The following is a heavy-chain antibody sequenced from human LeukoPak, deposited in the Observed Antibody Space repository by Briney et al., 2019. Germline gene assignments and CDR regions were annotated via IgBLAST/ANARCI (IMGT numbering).Heavy chain of an antibody. CDR2: ISYDGSNK. J-gene: IGHJ4*02. D-gene: IGHD2-2*01. V-gene: IGHV3-30-3*01. Sequence: GGSLRLSCAASGFTFSSYAMHWFRQAPGKGLEWVAVISYDGSNKYYADSVKGRFTISRDNSKNTLYLQMNSLRAEDTAVYYCARXVVPAXIPXPYFDYWGQGTLVTVSS. CDR1: GFTFSSYA. CDR3: ARXVVPAXIPXPYFDY.